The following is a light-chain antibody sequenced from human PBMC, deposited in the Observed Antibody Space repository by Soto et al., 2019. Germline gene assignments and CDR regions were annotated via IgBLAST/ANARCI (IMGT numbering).Light chain of an antibody. CDR2: QDS. CDR3: QAWDSSTYVV. V-gene: IGLV3-1*01. J-gene: IGLJ2*01. Sequence: SSELTQPPSVSVSPGQTASITCSGDKLGDKYVCWYQQRPGQSPVLVIYQDSKRPSGIPERFSGSNSGNTATLTISGTQAMDEADYYCQAWDSSTYVVFGGGTKLTVL. CDR1: KLGDKY.